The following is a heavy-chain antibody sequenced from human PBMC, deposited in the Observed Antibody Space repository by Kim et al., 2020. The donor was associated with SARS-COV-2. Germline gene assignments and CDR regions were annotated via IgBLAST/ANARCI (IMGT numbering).Heavy chain of an antibody. J-gene: IGHJ4*02. D-gene: IGHD1-26*01. Sequence: SGVTNSAQKFQGRVTMTRDTSISTAYMELSRLRSDDTAVYYCARDWSYTNYWGQGTLVTVSS. CDR2: SGVT. CDR3: ARDWSYTNY. V-gene: IGHV1-2*02.